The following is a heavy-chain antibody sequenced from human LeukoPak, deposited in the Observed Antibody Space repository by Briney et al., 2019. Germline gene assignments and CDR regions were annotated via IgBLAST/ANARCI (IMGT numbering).Heavy chain of an antibody. Sequence: PSETLSLTCTVSGGSISSYYWSWIRQPPGKGLEWIGYIYYSGSTNYNPSLKSRVTISVDTSKNQFSLKLSSVTATDTAVYYCARSSYRSWFDPWGQGILVTVSS. CDR3: ARSSYRSWFDP. CDR1: GGSISSYY. J-gene: IGHJ5*02. V-gene: IGHV4-59*01. D-gene: IGHD3-16*02. CDR2: IYYSGST.